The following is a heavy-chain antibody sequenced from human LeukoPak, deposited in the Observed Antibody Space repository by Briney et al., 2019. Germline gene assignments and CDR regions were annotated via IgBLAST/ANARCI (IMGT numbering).Heavy chain of an antibody. CDR3: ARDRQGMGY. CDR1: GDSASSNSAA. J-gene: IGHJ4*02. V-gene: IGHV6-1*01. CDR2: TYYRSTWYN. Sequence: SQTLSLTCATSGDSASSNSAAWHWLRQSPSRGLEWLGRTYYRSTWYNDYAPSVRGRITMSPDTSKNQFSLQLNSVTPEDTAVYYCARDRQGMGYWGQGTPVTVSS.